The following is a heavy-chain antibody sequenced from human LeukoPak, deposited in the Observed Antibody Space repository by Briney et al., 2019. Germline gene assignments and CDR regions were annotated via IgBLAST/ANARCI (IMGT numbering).Heavy chain of an antibody. CDR1: GISFRSYG. V-gene: IGHV3-33*01. J-gene: IGHJ4*02. D-gene: IGHD3-9*01. CDR3: ATDISTHYFGS. CDR2: IWYDASNK. Sequence: GRSLRLSCAASGISFRSYGMHWVRQAPGKGLEWVTFIWYDASNKYYAESVKGRFTISRDNSRNTVFLQMNSLRAEDAAIYYCATDISTHYFGSWGQGTLVTVSS.